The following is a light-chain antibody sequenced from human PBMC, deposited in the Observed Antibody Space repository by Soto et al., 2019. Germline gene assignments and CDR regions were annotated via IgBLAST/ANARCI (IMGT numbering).Light chain of an antibody. CDR2: DAS. Sequence: EIVSTQSPATLSLSAGERATLSCRASQSVVTYLAWYQHKPGQAPRLLIYDASNRATGIPARFSGSGSGTDFTLSISSLEPEDFAVYYCQQRSTWPLTFGGGTKVEIK. CDR3: QQRSTWPLT. J-gene: IGKJ4*01. CDR1: QSVVTY. V-gene: IGKV3-11*01.